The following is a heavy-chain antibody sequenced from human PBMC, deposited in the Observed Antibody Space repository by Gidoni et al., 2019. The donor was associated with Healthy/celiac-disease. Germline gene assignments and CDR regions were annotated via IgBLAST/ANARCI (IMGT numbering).Heavy chain of an antibody. D-gene: IGHD2-15*01. J-gene: IGHJ4*02. CDR2: ISSSMSYT. CDR1: GFTFSDYY. V-gene: IGHV3-11*05. Sequence: QVQLVESGGGLVKHGGSLRLPCAASGFTFSDYYMSWIRQAPGKGLGCVAYISSSMSYTNYADSVKGLFTISRDNAKNSLYLQMNSLRAEDTAVYYCARSPRSAATPDYWGQGTLVTVSS. CDR3: ARSPRSAATPDY.